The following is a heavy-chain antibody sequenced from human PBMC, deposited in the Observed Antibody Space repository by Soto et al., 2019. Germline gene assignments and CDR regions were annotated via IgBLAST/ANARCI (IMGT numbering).Heavy chain of an antibody. CDR2: IYWDDDK. D-gene: IGHD3-22*01. Sequence: QITLKESGPTLVKPTQTPTLTCTFSGFSLSTSGVGVGWIRQPPGKALEWLALIYWDDDKRYSPSMKSRLTITKDTSKNQVVLTMTNMDPVDTATYYCAHSFYYDSSAKYYFDYWGQGTLVTVSS. CDR1: GFSLSTSGVG. J-gene: IGHJ4*02. CDR3: AHSFYYDSSAKYYFDY. V-gene: IGHV2-5*02.